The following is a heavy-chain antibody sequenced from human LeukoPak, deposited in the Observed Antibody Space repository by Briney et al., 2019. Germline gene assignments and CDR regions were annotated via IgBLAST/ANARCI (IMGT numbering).Heavy chain of an antibody. CDR2: IGST. J-gene: IGHJ4*02. CDR3: ARGPPPDFDC. CDR1: GGSISGYK. V-gene: IGHV4-59*12. Sequence: SETLSLTCTVSGGSISGYKWSWIRQPPGMGLEGIGYIGSTTYNPSLKSRVTISVDTSKNQFSLKLTSMTAADTAVYYCARGPPPDFDCWGQGTLVTVSS.